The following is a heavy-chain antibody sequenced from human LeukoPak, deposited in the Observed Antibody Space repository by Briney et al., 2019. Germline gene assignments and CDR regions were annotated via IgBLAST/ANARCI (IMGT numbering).Heavy chain of an antibody. Sequence: GGSLRLSCAASGFTFSSYGMHWVRQAPGKGLEWVAVISYDGSNKYYADSVKGRFTISRDNSKNTLYLQMNSLRAEDTAVYYCAREGEGYYDSSGLDYWGQGTLVTVSS. CDR2: ISYDGSNK. CDR3: AREGEGYYDSSGLDY. V-gene: IGHV3-30*19. CDR1: GFTFSSYG. D-gene: IGHD3-22*01. J-gene: IGHJ4*02.